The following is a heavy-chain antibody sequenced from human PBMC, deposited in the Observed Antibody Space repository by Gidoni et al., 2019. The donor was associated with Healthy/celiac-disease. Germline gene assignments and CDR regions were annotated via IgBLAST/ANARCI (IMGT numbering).Heavy chain of an antibody. CDR1: GYTFTGYY. CDR2: INPNSGGT. CDR3: ARDHLGGYDGNWFDP. J-gene: IGHJ5*02. D-gene: IGHD5-12*01. V-gene: IGHV1-2*06. Sequence: QVQLVQSGAEVKKPGASVKVSCKASGYTFTGYYMHWVRQAPGQGLEWMGRINPNSGGTNYAKKFQGRVTMTRDTSISTAYMELSRLRSDDTAVYYCARDHLGGYDGNWFDPWGQGTLVTVSS.